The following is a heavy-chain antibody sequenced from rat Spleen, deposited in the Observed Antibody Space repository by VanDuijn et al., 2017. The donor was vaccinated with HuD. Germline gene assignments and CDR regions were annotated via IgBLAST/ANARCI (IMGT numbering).Heavy chain of an antibody. CDR2: ISYDGSST. D-gene: IGHD1-4*01. CDR3: ARGTPGDY. CDR1: GFTFSDYY. J-gene: IGHJ2*01. Sequence: EVQLVESDGGLVQPGRSLKLSCAASGFTFSDYYMAWVRQAPTKGLEWVATISYDGSSTYYRDSVKGRFTISRDNAKSTLYLEMNNLRSEDTAMYYWARGTPGDYWGQGVMVTVSS. V-gene: IGHV5-29*01.